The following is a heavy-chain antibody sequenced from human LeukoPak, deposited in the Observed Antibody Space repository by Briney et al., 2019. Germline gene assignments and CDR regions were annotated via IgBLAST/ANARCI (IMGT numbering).Heavy chain of an antibody. CDR2: IIPIFGIA. J-gene: IGHJ4*02. Sequence: GASVNVSCKASGGTFSSYAISWVRQAPGQGLEWMGRIIPIFGIANYAQKFQGRVTITADKSTSTAYMELSSLRSEDTAVYYCASLYCSGGSCNFDYWGQGTLVTVSS. V-gene: IGHV1-69*04. D-gene: IGHD2-15*01. CDR3: ASLYCSGGSCNFDY. CDR1: GGTFSSYA.